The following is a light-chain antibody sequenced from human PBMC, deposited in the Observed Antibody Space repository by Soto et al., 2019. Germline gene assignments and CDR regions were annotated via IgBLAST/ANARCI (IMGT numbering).Light chain of an antibody. CDR1: SSNIGAGYD. CDR2: GNS. V-gene: IGLV1-40*01. CDR3: QSYDSSLDVV. J-gene: IGLJ2*01. Sequence: QSVLTQPPSVSGAQGQRVTISCTGSSSNIGAGYDVHWYQQLPGTAPKLLIYGNSNRPSGVPDRFSGSKSGTSASLAITGLQAEDEADYYCQSYDSSLDVVFGGGPQLTVL.